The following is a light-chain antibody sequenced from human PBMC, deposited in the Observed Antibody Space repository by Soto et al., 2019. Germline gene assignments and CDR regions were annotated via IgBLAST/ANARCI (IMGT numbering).Light chain of an antibody. V-gene: IGKV1-5*01. CDR1: QSISSW. CDR2: DAS. J-gene: IGKJ1*01. Sequence: DIQMTQSPSTLSASLGDRVTITCRASQSISSWLAWYQHKPGKAPKLLIYDASSLESGVPSRFSGRGSGTEFTLTISSLQPDDFATYYCQQYNSYWTFGQGTKVDI. CDR3: QQYNSYWT.